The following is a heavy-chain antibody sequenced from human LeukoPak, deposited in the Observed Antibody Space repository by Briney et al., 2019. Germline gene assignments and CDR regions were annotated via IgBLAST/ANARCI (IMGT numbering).Heavy chain of an antibody. CDR3: ARDYDIRDAFDI. Sequence: PGGSLRLSCAASGFTFSSYAMSWIRQAPGKGLEWVSYISSSGSTIYYADSVKGRFTISRGNAKNSLYLQMNSLRAEDTAVYYCARDYDIRDAFDIWGQGTMVTVSS. CDR1: GFTFSSYA. V-gene: IGHV3-11*01. D-gene: IGHD3-9*01. CDR2: ISSSGSTI. J-gene: IGHJ3*02.